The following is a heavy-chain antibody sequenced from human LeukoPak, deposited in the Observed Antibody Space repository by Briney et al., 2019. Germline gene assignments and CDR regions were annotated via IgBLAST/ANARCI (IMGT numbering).Heavy chain of an antibody. Sequence: GVSLRLFCAASGFTFSSYWMHWVRQAPGEGLVCVSRINSDGSSTSYADSVKGRFTISRDNAKNTLFLQMNSLRAEDTAVYYCTRVPVGGDVAFDFWGQGTLVTVSS. D-gene: IGHD3-16*01. J-gene: IGHJ4*02. V-gene: IGHV3-74*01. CDR2: INSDGSST. CDR1: GFTFSSYW. CDR3: TRVPVGGDVAFDF.